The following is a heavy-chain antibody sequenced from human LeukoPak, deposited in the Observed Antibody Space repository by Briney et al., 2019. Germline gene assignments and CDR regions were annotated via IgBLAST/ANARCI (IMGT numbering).Heavy chain of an antibody. CDR2: INTNTGNP. D-gene: IGHD3-9*01. J-gene: IGHJ5*02. CDR1: GYTFTSYA. Sequence: ASVKVSCKASGYTFTSYAMNWVRQAPGQGLEWMGWINTNTGNPTYAQGFTGRFVFSLDTSVSTAYLQISSLKAEDTAVYYCAREMGPYDILTGYPPGFDPWGQGTLVTVSS. V-gene: IGHV7-4-1*02. CDR3: AREMGPYDILTGYPPGFDP.